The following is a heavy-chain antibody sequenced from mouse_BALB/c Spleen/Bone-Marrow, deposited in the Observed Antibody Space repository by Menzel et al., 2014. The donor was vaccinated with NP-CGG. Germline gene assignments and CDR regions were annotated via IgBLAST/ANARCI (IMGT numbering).Heavy chain of an antibody. D-gene: IGHD2-2*01. CDR3: ARQRGYAYAMDY. J-gene: IGHJ4*01. CDR2: ISSGGINT. CDR1: GFAFSGYD. V-gene: IGHV5-12-1*01. Sequence: EVKLVESGGGLVKSGGSLKLSCEASGFAFSGYDMSWVRQTPEKRLEWVAYISSGGINTYYPDSVKGRFTISRDNAKNSLYLQMNSLKSEDTAMYYCARQRGYAYAMDYWGQGTSVTVSS.